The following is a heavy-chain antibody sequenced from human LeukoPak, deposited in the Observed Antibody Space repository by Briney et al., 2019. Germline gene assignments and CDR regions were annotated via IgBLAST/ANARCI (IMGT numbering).Heavy chain of an antibody. CDR1: GYTFTSYY. J-gene: IGHJ4*02. CDR3: ARAYYYDSSGPHHFDY. Sequence: GASVKVSFKASGYTFTSYYMHWVRQAPGQGLEWMGIINPSGGSTSYAQKFQGRVTMTRDTSTSTVYMELSSLRSEDTAVYYCARAYYYDSSGPHHFDYWGQGTLVTVSS. CDR2: INPSGGST. V-gene: IGHV1-46*01. D-gene: IGHD3-22*01.